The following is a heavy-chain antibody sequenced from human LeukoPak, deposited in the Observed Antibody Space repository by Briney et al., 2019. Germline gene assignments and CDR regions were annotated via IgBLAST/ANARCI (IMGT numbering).Heavy chain of an antibody. V-gene: IGHV4-38-2*02. CDR3: AKDLNYYASGNLFDY. J-gene: IGHJ4*02. CDR2: IYHSGNT. Sequence: PSETLSLTCTVSGYSISSGYYWGWIRQPPGKGLEWIGNIYHSGNTYYNPSLKSRVTISVDTSKNQFSLDLSSVTAADTAVYYCAKDLNYYASGNLFDYWGQGTLVTVSS. D-gene: IGHD3-10*01. CDR1: GYSISSGYY.